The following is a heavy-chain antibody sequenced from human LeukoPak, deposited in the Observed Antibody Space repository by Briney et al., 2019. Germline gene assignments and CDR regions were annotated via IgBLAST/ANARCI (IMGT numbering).Heavy chain of an antibody. CDR1: GFTFSSYE. CDR3: AKAVDTALVTAWFDP. D-gene: IGHD5-18*01. J-gene: IGHJ5*02. Sequence: PGGSLRLSCAASGFTFSSYEMNWVRQAPGKGLEWVSYISSSSSYIYYADSVKGRFTISRDNAKNSLYLQMNSLRAEDTAFYYCAKAVDTALVTAWFDPWGQGTLVTVSS. CDR2: ISSSSSYI. V-gene: IGHV3-21*05.